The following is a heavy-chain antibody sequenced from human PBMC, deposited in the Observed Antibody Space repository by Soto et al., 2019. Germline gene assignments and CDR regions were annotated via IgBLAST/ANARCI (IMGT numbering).Heavy chain of an antibody. J-gene: IGHJ6*02. V-gene: IGHV4-4*07. D-gene: IGHD2-15*01. CDR2: IYTSGST. CDR1: GGSISSYY. CDR3: ARDGRGVVWDYYYGMDV. Sequence: KTSETLSLTCTVSGGSISSYYWSWIRQPAGKGLEWIGRIYTSGSTNYNPSLKSRVTMSVDTSKNQFSLKLSSVTAADTAVYYCARDGRGVVWDYYYGMDVWGQGTTVTVSS.